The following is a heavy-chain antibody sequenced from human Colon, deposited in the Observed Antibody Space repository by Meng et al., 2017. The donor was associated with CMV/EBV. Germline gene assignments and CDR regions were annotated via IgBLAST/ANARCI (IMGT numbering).Heavy chain of an antibody. CDR1: GLTVNKNY. V-gene: IGHV3-53*01. CDR2: ISSDGSS. D-gene: IGHD2-15*01. J-gene: IGHJ4*02. Sequence: GESLKISCAASGLTVNKNYMSWVRHPPGRGLERVSFISSDGSSYLADSVAGRFTISRDTSANMVHLEMRSLSAEDTAVYYCARAVHSADLNYFDVWGQGTLVTVSS. CDR3: ARAVHSADLNYFDV.